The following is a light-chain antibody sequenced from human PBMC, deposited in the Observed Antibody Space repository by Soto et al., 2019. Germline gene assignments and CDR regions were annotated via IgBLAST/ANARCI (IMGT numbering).Light chain of an antibody. V-gene: IGKV1-5*01. CDR2: DAS. Sequence: MSLSPSEISACLGHSVTITCRASHSIDTWLAWYQQTPGKAPNLLIYDASSLASGVPSRFSGSGSGTEFTLTIISLTPDEFATYYCQQYNPPGTFGQGTRLEIK. J-gene: IGKJ5*01. CDR1: HSIDTW. CDR3: QQYNPPGT.